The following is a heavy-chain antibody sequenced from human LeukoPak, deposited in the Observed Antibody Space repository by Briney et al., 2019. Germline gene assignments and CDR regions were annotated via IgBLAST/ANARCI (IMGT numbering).Heavy chain of an antibody. V-gene: IGHV3-30*02. D-gene: IGHD3-9*01. CDR1: GFTFSSYG. CDR3: TRDATQYYDILTGYPEGYMDV. CDR2: IRYDGSNK. J-gene: IGHJ6*03. Sequence: GGSLRLSCAASGFTFSSYGMHWVRQAPGKGLEWVAFIRYDGSNKYYADSVKGRFTISRDNSKNTLYLQMNSLKTEDTAVYYCTRDATQYYDILTGYPEGYMDVWGKGTTVTISS.